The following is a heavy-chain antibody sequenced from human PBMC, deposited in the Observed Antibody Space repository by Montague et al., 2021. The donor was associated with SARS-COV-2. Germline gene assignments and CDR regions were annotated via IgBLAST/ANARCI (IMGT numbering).Heavy chain of an antibody. CDR2: ISDTGRNT. CDR3: AKSTHYYASGTYYNTYYFDH. J-gene: IGHJ4*02. D-gene: IGHD3-10*01. Sequence: SLRLSCAASGFTFSNYGMSWVRQAPGKGLEWVSLISDTGRNTHYADSVKGRFIISRDNSKNTVILQMNSLRAGDTALYYCAKSTHYYASGTYYNTYYFDHWGQGTLVSVSS. CDR1: GFTFSNYG. V-gene: IGHV3-23*01.